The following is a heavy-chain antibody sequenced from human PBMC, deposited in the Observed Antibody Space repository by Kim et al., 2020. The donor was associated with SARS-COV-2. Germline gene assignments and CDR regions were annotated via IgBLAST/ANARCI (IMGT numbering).Heavy chain of an antibody. D-gene: IGHD1-26*01. CDR3: AKVGDSGSYYNYYYYGMDV. Sequence: GGSLRLSCAASGFTFSSYAMSWVRQAPGKGLEWVSAISGSGGSTYYADSVKGRFTISRDNSKNTLYLQMNSLRAEDTAVYYCAKVGDSGSYYNYYYYGMDVWGQGTTVTVSS. CDR2: ISGSGGST. CDR1: GFTFSSYA. J-gene: IGHJ6*02. V-gene: IGHV3-23*01.